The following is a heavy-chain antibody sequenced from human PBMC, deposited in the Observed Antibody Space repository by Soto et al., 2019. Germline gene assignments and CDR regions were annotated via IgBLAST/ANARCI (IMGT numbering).Heavy chain of an antibody. D-gene: IGHD2-2*01. V-gene: IGHV1-3*01. CDR3: ARNQIVVVPAAMDYYYYYMDV. J-gene: IGHJ6*03. CDR2: INAGNGNT. CDR1: GYTFTSYA. Sequence: ASVKVSCKASGYTFTSYAMHWVRQAPGQRLEWMGWINAGNGNTKYSQKFQGRVTITRDTSASTAYMELSSLRSEDTAVYYCARNQIVVVPAAMDYYYYYMDVWGKGTTVTVSS.